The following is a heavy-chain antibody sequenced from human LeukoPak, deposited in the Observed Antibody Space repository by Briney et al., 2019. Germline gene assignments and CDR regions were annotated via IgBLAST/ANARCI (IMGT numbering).Heavy chain of an antibody. CDR2: IYPGDSDT. V-gene: IGHV5-51*01. D-gene: IGHD1-1*01. Sequence: GESLKISCKSSGYSFTSYWIGWVRQMPGKGLECMGIIYPGDSDTRYSPSFQGQVTISADKSISTAYLQWSSLTASDTAMYYCARHETGPYFDYWGQGTLVTVSS. CDR3: ARHETGPYFDY. CDR1: GYSFTSYW. J-gene: IGHJ4*02.